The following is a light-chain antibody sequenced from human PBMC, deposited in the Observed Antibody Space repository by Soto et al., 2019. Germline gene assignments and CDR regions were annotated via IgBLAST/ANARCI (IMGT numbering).Light chain of an antibody. CDR1: QSVSSN. CDR3: QQYNNWPPRT. J-gene: IGKJ4*01. Sequence: IVMTQSPATLSVSPGERATLFCRASQSVSSNLAWYQQRPGQAPRLLIFGAYTRATGIPARFSGSGSGTEFTLTISSLQSEDSAVYFCQQYNNWPPRTFGGGTKVDIK. CDR2: GAY. V-gene: IGKV3D-15*01.